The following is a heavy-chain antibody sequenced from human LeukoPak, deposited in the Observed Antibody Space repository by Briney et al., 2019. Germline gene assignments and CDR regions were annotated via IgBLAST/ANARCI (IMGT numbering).Heavy chain of an antibody. CDR1: GFTFSSFG. D-gene: IGHD3-16*01. CDR3: ARDWGKGDD. CDR2: LRSDGSNT. J-gene: IGHJ4*02. Sequence: GGSLRLSCAASGFTFSSFGMNWVRQAPGKGLEWVSHLRSDGSNTFYADSAKGRFTISRDNAENALYLQLNSLRADDTAVYYCARDWGKGDDGGQGTLVTVSS. V-gene: IGHV3-33*01.